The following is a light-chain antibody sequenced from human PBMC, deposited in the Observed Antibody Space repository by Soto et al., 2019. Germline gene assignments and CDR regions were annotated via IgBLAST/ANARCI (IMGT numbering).Light chain of an antibody. CDR1: QDISNY. J-gene: IGKJ1*01. Sequence: RIRNSPYSTSASVVDTATINCQASQDISNYLNWYQQKPGKAPKLLIYDASNLETGVPSRFSGSGSGTEFTLTISSLQPDDFATYYCQHYNSYSDEFGHGGKAAIK. CDR3: QHYNSYSDE. V-gene: IGKV1-33*01. CDR2: DAS.